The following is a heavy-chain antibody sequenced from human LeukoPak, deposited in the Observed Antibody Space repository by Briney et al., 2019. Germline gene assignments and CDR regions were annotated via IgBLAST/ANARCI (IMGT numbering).Heavy chain of an antibody. V-gene: IGHV1-18*01. CDR3: ARGLGSYDYVWESYRYTYFDY. D-gene: IGHD3-16*02. CDR1: GYTFTSYG. Sequence: ASVKVSCKASGYTFTSYGISWVRQAPGQGLEWMGWISAYNGNTNYAQKLQGRVTKTTDTSTSTAYMELRSLRSDDTAVYYCARGLGSYDYVWESYRYTYFDYWGQGTLVTVSS. J-gene: IGHJ4*02. CDR2: ISAYNGNT.